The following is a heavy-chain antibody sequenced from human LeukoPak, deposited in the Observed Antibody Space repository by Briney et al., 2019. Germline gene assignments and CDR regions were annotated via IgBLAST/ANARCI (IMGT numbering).Heavy chain of an antibody. D-gene: IGHD2-2*01. Sequence: SETLSLTCTVSGVSISSSSYFWGWIRQPPGKGLEWIGTIYYSGSTYYNPSLKSRVTISVDTSNDQFSLKLSSVTAADTAVYYCATYCSTTSCPHRRAFDIWGQGTMVTVSS. J-gene: IGHJ3*02. CDR2: IYYSGST. CDR1: GVSISSSSYF. CDR3: ATYCSTTSCPHRRAFDI. V-gene: IGHV4-39*01.